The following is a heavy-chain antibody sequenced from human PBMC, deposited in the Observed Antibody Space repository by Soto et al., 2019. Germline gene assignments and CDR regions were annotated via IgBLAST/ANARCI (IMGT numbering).Heavy chain of an antibody. CDR3: ARGRVYYYGSGSYSHYYYYGMDV. CDR2: INHSGST. D-gene: IGHD3-10*01. V-gene: IGHV4-34*01. CDR1: GGSFSGYY. Sequence: SETLSLTCAAYGGSFSGYYWSWIRQPPGKGLEWIGEINHSGSTNYNPSLKSRVTISVDTSKNQFSLKLSSVTAADTAVYYCARGRVYYYGSGSYSHYYYYGMDVWGQGTTVTVSS. J-gene: IGHJ6*02.